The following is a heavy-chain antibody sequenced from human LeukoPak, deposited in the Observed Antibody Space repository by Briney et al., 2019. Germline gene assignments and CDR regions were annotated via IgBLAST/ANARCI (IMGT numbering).Heavy chain of an antibody. CDR3: ASTSKYIGSGRDDSFDI. CDR1: GGSISSYY. Sequence: SETLSLTCTVSGGSISSYYWSWIRQPPGKGLEWIGYIYYSGSTNYNPSLKGRVTISVDTSKNQFSLKLSSVTAADTAVYYCASTSKYIGSGRDDSFDIWGQGTMVTVSS. J-gene: IGHJ3*02. CDR2: IYYSGST. D-gene: IGHD3-10*01. V-gene: IGHV4-59*08.